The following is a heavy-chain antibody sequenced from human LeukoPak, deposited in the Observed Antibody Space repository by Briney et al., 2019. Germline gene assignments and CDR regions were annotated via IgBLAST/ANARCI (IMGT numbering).Heavy chain of an antibody. Sequence: GGSLRLSCAASGFTFSDYGMHWVRQAPGKGLEWVAVIWYDGSNKYYADSVKGRFTISRDNSKNTLYLQMNSLRVEDTAVYYCASRSPASDYWGQGTLVTVSS. V-gene: IGHV3-33*01. CDR3: ASRSPASDY. CDR1: GFTFSDYG. D-gene: IGHD2-2*01. J-gene: IGHJ4*02. CDR2: IWYDGSNK.